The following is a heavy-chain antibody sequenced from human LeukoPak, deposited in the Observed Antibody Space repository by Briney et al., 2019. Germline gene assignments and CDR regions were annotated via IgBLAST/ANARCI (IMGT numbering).Heavy chain of an antibody. J-gene: IGHJ4*02. CDR3: ARLRVSGSYYCG. Sequence: SETLSLTCTVSGGSNSSYYWSWVRQPPGKGLEWIGEIYHSGSTNYNPSLKSRVTISVDKSKNQFSLKLSSVTAADTAVYYCARLRVSGSYYCGWGQGTLVTVSS. D-gene: IGHD1-26*01. CDR1: GGSNSSYY. CDR2: IYHSGST. V-gene: IGHV4-59*12.